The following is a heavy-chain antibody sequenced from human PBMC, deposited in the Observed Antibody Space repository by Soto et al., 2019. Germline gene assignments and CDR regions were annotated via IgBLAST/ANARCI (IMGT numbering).Heavy chain of an antibody. J-gene: IGHJ4*02. CDR3: ARVKAEQQLHPFDY. V-gene: IGHV1-3*04. CDR1: GYTFTSYA. CDR2: INTGNGNT. Sequence: ASVKVSCKASGYTFTSYAMHWVRQAPGQRLEWMGWINTGNGNTKYSQKFQGRVTITRDTSASTAYMELSSLRSEDTAVYYCARVKAEQQLHPFDYWGQGTLVTVSS. D-gene: IGHD6-13*01.